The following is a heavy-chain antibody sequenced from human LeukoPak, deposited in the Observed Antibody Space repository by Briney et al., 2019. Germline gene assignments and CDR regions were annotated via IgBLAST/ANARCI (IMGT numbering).Heavy chain of an antibody. J-gene: IGHJ4*02. D-gene: IGHD6-6*01. CDR2: ICPYNGNR. CDR3: ARGRGVYASSSTTIDY. Sequence: ASVKVSCKASGYTFTKYGITWVRQAPGQGLEWMGWICPYNGNRNYAQKLQDRVTMATDTSTSTAYMELRSLSSDDTAVYYCARGRGVYASSSTTIDYWGQGTLVTVSS. V-gene: IGHV1-18*01. CDR1: GYTFTKYG.